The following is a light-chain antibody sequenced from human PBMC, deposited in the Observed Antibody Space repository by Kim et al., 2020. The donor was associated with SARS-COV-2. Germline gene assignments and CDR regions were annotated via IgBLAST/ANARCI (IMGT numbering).Light chain of an antibody. CDR1: SSDVGSYNL. CDR2: EVS. CDR3: CSYVV. V-gene: IGLV2-23*02. Sequence: VSGSPGQSITISCTGISSDVGSYNLVSWYQQHPGKAPKLMIYEVSKRPSGVSNRFSGSKSGNTASLTISGLQAEDEADYYCCSYVVFGGGTQLTVL. J-gene: IGLJ2*01.